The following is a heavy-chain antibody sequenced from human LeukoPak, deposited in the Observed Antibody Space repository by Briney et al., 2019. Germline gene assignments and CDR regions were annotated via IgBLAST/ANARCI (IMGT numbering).Heavy chain of an antibody. CDR3: AKQYYYDSSGYWRYDAFDI. V-gene: IGHV3-21*04. J-gene: IGHJ3*02. CDR1: GFSFSDYN. CDR2: ITTSSTYI. Sequence: GGSLRLSCAASGFSFSDYNMNWVRQAPGKALEWVSSITTSSTYIYYGDSVKGRFTISRDNAKNSLYLQMNGLRAEDAAVYYCAKQYYYDSSGYWRYDAFDIWGQGTMVTVSS. D-gene: IGHD3-22*01.